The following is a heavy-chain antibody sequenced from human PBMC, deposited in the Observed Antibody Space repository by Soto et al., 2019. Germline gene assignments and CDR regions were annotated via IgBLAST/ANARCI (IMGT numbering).Heavy chain of an antibody. V-gene: IGHV4-34*01. CDR1: GGSFSGYY. Sequence: QVQLQQWGAGLLKPSETLSLTCAVYGGSFSGYYWSWIRQPPGKGLEWTGEINHSGSTNYNPSLKSRVTISVDTSKNQFSLKLSSVTAADTAVYYCARGSPGKFDYWGQGTLVTVSS. CDR3: ARGSPGKFDY. J-gene: IGHJ4*02. CDR2: INHSGST.